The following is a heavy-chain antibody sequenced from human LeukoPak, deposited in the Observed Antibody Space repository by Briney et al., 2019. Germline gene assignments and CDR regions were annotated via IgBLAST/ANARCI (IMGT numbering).Heavy chain of an antibody. V-gene: IGHV3-13*01. CDR3: ARAEGEIAAATFDI. CDR1: GFTFSNYG. CDR2: IGTAGDT. J-gene: IGHJ3*02. D-gene: IGHD6-13*01. Sequence: GGSLRLSCAASGFTFSNYGMHWVRQPTGKGLEWVSAIGTAGDTYYRGSVKGRFTISRENARNSLYLQMNSLRAGVTAVYYCARAEGEIAAATFDIWGQGTMVTVSS.